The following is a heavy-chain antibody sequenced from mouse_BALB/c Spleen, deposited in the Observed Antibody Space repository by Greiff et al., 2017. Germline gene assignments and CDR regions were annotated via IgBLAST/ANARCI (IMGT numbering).Heavy chain of an antibody. Sequence: EVHLVESGGGLVQPGGSLKLSCAASGFTFSSYGMSWVRQTPDKRLELVATINSNGGSTYYPDSVKGRFTISRDNAKNTLYLQMSSLKSEDTAMYYCARAYYGNLDYWGQGTTLTVSS. V-gene: IGHV5-6-3*01. J-gene: IGHJ2*01. CDR3: ARAYYGNLDY. CDR2: INSNGGST. CDR1: GFTFSSYG. D-gene: IGHD2-10*01.